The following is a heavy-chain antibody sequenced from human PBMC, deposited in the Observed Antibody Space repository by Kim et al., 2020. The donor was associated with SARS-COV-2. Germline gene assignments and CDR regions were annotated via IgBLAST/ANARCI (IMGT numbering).Heavy chain of an antibody. CDR1: GYSFTSYW. J-gene: IGHJ4*02. CDR3: ARHGSSNPPAYSGYDLGGDY. CDR2: IYPGDSDT. V-gene: IGHV5-51*01. D-gene: IGHD5-12*01. Sequence: GESLKISCKGSGYSFTSYWIGWVRQMPGKGLEWMGIIYPGDSDTRYSPSFQGQVTISADKSISTAYLQWSSLKASDTAMYYCARHGSSNPPAYSGYDLGGDYWGQGTLVTVSS.